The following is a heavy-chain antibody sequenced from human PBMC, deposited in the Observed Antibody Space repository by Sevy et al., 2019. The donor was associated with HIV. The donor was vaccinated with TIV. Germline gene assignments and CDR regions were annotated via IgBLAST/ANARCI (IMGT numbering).Heavy chain of an antibody. CDR1: GGTFSNYA. CDR3: ARTALLRIPGTTDVYFDN. CDR2: IIPIFGTT. D-gene: IGHD6-13*01. Sequence: ASVKVSCKASGGTFSNYALSWVRQAPGQGLEWMGGIIPIFGTTNLAQTFQGRLTITADDSRCTAYMELSSLRSADTVVYYCARTALLRIPGTTDVYFDNWGQGTLVTVSS. V-gene: IGHV1-69*13. J-gene: IGHJ4*02.